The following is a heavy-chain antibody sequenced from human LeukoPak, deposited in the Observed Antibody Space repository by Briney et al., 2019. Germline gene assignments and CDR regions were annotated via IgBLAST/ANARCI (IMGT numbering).Heavy chain of an antibody. CDR1: GFTFSSYA. Sequence: AGSLRLSCAASGFTFSSYAMSWVRQAPGKGLEWVSAISGSGGSTYYAGSVKGRFTISRDNSKNTLYLQMNSLRAEDTAVYYCAKDIVVVPAANFDYWGQGTLVTVSS. J-gene: IGHJ4*02. V-gene: IGHV3-23*01. CDR2: ISGSGGST. CDR3: AKDIVVVPAANFDY. D-gene: IGHD2-2*01.